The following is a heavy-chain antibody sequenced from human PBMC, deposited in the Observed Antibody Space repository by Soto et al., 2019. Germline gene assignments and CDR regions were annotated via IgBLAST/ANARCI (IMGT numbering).Heavy chain of an antibody. CDR1: GGSISSYY. D-gene: IGHD3-22*01. V-gene: IGHV4-59*08. Sequence: QVQLQESGPGLVKPSETLSLTCTVSGGSISSYYWSWIRQPPGKGLEWIGYIYYSGSTNYNPSLKSRVPTSVDTSKNQFTLKLSSVTAADTAVYYCARSGWLNWFDPWGQGTLVTVSS. J-gene: IGHJ5*02. CDR3: ARSGWLNWFDP. CDR2: IYYSGST.